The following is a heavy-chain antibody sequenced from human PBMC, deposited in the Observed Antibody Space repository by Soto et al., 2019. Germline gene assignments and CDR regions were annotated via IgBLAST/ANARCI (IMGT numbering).Heavy chain of an antibody. V-gene: IGHV4-34*01. CDR3: ARGMHAGFTHYFDP. D-gene: IGHD1-26*01. Sequence: SDALSPTSIIYAMSFMEHYWIWFRQPPGKGLEWIGEVIHTGRTNYNPSLKGRVTISVDTSKNQFSLNLSSVTAADTAVYYCARGMHAGFTHYFDPWAQG. CDR2: VIHTGRT. J-gene: IGHJ5*02. CDR1: AMSFMEHY.